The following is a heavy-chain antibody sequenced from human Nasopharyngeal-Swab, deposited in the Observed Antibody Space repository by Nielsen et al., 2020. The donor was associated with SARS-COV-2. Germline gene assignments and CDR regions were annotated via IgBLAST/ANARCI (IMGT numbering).Heavy chain of an antibody. D-gene: IGHD4-23*01. V-gene: IGHV1-2*02. Sequence: ASVKVSCKASGYTFTGYYMHWVRQAPGQGLEWMGWINPNSGGTNYAQKFQGRVTMTRDTSISTAYMELSRLRSDDTAVYYCARGRAAYYGGSAGGNSWYFDYWGQGTLVTVSS. CDR1: GYTFTGYY. CDR2: INPNSGGT. J-gene: IGHJ4*02. CDR3: ARGRAAYYGGSAGGNSWYFDY.